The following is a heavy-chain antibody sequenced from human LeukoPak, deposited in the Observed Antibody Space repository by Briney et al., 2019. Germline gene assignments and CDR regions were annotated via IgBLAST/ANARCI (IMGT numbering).Heavy chain of an antibody. D-gene: IGHD5-18*01. Sequence: ASVKVSCKASGYTFTSYDINWVRQATGQGLEWMGWMNPNSGNTGYAQRFQGRVTITRNTSISTAYMELSSLRSEDTAVYYCARADTAMASHYDYWGQGTLVTVSS. CDR1: GYTFTSYD. V-gene: IGHV1-8*03. CDR3: ARADTAMASHYDY. J-gene: IGHJ4*02. CDR2: MNPNSGNT.